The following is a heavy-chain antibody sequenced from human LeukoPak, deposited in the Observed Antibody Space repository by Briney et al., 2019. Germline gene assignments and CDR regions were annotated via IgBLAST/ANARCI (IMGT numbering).Heavy chain of an antibody. CDR2: INPSGGST. D-gene: IGHD7-27*01. Sequence: GASVKVSCNASGYTFTSYYIHWVRQAPGQGLEWMGLINPSGGSTNYAQKFQGRVTMTRDTSTSTVYMELSSLRSEDTAVYYCARGPPYAPGVLDVWGKGTTVTISS. J-gene: IGHJ6*04. CDR3: ARGPPYAPGVLDV. CDR1: GYTFTSYY. V-gene: IGHV1-46*01.